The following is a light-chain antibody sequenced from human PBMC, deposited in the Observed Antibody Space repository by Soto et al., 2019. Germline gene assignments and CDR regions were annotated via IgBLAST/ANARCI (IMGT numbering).Light chain of an antibody. Sequence: EIVMTQSPGTLSVSPGERATLSCRASQSVSSNLAWYQQKPGQAPRLLIYGASTRATGIPARFSGSGSGTDFTLTISSLEPEDFAVYYCQQRSSFGGGTKVDIK. CDR3: QQRSS. CDR1: QSVSSN. V-gene: IGKV3-15*01. J-gene: IGKJ4*01. CDR2: GAS.